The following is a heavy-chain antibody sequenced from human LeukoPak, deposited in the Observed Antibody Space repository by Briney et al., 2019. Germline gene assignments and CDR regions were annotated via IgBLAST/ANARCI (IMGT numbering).Heavy chain of an antibody. V-gene: IGHV1-18*01. J-gene: IGHJ5*02. Sequence: ASVKASCKASGYTFTSYDINWVRQAPGQGLEWMGWVSGYNGNTNYAQKFEGRVAMTTDTSSSTAYVELKSLRSDDTAIYYCARGDWFDPWGQGTLVTVSS. CDR2: VSGYNGNT. CDR3: ARGDWFDP. D-gene: IGHD2-21*01. CDR1: GYTFTSYD.